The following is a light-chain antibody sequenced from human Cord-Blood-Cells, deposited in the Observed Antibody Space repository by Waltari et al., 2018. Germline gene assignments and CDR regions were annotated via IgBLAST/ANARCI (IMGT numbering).Light chain of an antibody. J-gene: IGLJ1*01. Sequence: QSALTQPASVSGSPGQSITISCTGTSSDVGGYNYVSWFQQHPGKAPKLRIYEVSNRPAGVSNRCSGSTAGNTASLTISGLQAEDEADYYCSSYTSSSTYVFGTGTRVTVL. CDR3: SSYTSSSTYV. CDR1: SSDVGGYNY. V-gene: IGLV2-14*01. CDR2: EVS.